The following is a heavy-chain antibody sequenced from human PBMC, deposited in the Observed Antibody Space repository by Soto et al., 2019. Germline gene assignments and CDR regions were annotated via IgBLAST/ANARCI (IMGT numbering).Heavy chain of an antibody. D-gene: IGHD6-19*01. CDR3: AKADGEQWLMPHLDN. CDR2: ISCCGGST. CDR1: GFNFKKFA. Sequence: GSLRLSCEASGFNFKKFAMGWVRQAPGEGLEWVSGISCCGGSTFYADSVKGRFSLARDDSKNTLSLQLNSLRVEDTAHYYCAKADGEQWLMPHLDNWGQGTQVTVSS. V-gene: IGHV3-23*01. J-gene: IGHJ1*01.